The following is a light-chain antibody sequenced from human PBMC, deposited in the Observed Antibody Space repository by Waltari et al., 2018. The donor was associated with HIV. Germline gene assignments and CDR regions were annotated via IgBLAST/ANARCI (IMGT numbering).Light chain of an antibody. Sequence: QSALTQPASVSGSPGQSITISCTGNSSDIGGYNYVSWYQQHPGKAPKLMISVFSHRPSGVSYRFSGSKSGNTASLTISGLQAEDDADYYCSSYTSSSTLGVFGSGTKVTVL. CDR2: VFS. CDR3: SSYTSSSTLGV. V-gene: IGLV2-14*03. J-gene: IGLJ1*01. CDR1: SSDIGGYNY.